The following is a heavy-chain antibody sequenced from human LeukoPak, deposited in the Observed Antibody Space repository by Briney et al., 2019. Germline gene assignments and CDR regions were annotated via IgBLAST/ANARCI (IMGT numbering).Heavy chain of an antibody. CDR2: IYTYNRNT. J-gene: IGHJ4*02. CDR1: GYTLHSYG. Sequence: ASVKVSCKPCGYTLHSYGMIRLRQAPRQTLEWMRWIYTYNRNTTETQKLQVRITMNTDTSTSTAYMELRSLRSDDTAVCYCARDVSDGGGPIDYWGQGTLVTVSS. V-gene: IGHV1-18*01. CDR3: ARDVSDGGGPIDY. D-gene: IGHD4-23*01.